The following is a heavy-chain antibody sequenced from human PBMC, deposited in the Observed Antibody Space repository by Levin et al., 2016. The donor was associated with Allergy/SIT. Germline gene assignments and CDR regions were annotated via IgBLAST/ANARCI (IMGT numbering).Heavy chain of an antibody. D-gene: IGHD6-13*01. V-gene: IGHV4-31*02. CDR2: IYYSGST. J-gene: IGHJ6*02. Sequence: WIRQPPGKGLEWIGYIYYSGSTYYNPSLKSRVTISVDTSKNQFSLKLSSVTAADTAVYYCARDHLIAAAGPSMIYYYYYGMDVWGQGTTVTVSS. CDR3: ARDHLIAAAGPSMIYYYYYGMDV.